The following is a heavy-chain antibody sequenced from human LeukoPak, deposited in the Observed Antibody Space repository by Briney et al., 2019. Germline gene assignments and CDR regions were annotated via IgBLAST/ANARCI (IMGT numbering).Heavy chain of an antibody. V-gene: IGHV3-74*01. CDR2: ISSDGRTT. CDR1: GFTFDDYA. CDR3: LRGYCSSTSCPTLYYY. J-gene: IGHJ4*02. D-gene: IGHD2-2*01. Sequence: GRSLRLSCAASGFTFDDYAMHWVRQAPGKGLVWVSRISSDGRTTSYADSVKGRFTISRDNAKNTLYLQMNSLRAEDTAVYYCLRGYCSSTSCPTLYYYWGQGTLVTVSS.